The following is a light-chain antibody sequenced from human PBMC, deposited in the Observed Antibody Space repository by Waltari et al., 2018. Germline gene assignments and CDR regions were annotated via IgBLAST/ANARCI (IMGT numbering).Light chain of an antibody. CDR3: ASWDESHYV. J-gene: IGLJ1*01. CDR1: HSNLGSNF. CDR2: RNN. V-gene: IGLV1-47*01. Sequence: QSVLTQPPSASETPRQRVTTPCSGSHSNLGSNFLYWYQQLPGSAPKLLIYRNNLRPSGVPDRFSASKYGTLASLVISGLRSEDEGVYYCASWDESHYVFGGGTTVTVL.